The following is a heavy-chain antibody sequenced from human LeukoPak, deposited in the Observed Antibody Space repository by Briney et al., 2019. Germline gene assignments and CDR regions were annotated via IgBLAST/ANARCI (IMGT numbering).Heavy chain of an antibody. D-gene: IGHD5-18*01. CDR2: ISSSSSYI. Sequence: GGSLRLSCKASGFTFSSYSMNWVRQAPGKGLEWVSSISSSSSYIYYADSVKGRFTISRDNAKNSLYLQMNSLRAEDTAVYYCARDFKQLWFTWGQGTLVTVSS. V-gene: IGHV3-21*01. J-gene: IGHJ5*02. CDR3: ARDFKQLWFT. CDR1: GFTFSSYS.